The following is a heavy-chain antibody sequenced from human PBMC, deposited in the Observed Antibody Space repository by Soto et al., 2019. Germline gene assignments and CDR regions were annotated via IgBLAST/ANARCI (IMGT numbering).Heavy chain of an antibody. Sequence: QVQLVESGGGVVQPGRSLRLSCAASGFTFSSYGMHWVRQVPGKGPEWVAVISYDGSNKYYADSVKGRFIISRDNSKNTLYLQMNSLRAEDTAVYYCAKERDIVVVVAPLDYWGQGTLVTVSS. D-gene: IGHD2-15*01. J-gene: IGHJ4*02. CDR1: GFTFSSYG. V-gene: IGHV3-30*18. CDR3: AKERDIVVVVAPLDY. CDR2: ISYDGSNK.